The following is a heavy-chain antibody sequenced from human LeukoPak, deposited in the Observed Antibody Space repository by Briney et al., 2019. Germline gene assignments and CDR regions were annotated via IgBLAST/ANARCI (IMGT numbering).Heavy chain of an antibody. J-gene: IGHJ3*02. CDR1: GGSISSSSYY. CDR3: ARGAVWGYDSSGYDAFDI. V-gene: IGHV4-39*07. CDR2: IYYSGST. D-gene: IGHD3-22*01. Sequence: SGTLSLTCTVSGGSISSSSYYWGWIRQPPGKGLEWIGSIYYSGSTYYNPSLKSRVTISVDTSKNQFSLKLSSVTAADTAVYYCARGAVWGYDSSGYDAFDIWGQGTMVTVSS.